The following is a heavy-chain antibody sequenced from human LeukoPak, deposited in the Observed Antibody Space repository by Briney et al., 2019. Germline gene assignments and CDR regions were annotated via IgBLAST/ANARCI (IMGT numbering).Heavy chain of an antibody. V-gene: IGHV1-8*01. Sequence: ASVKVSCKASGYTFTSYDINWVRQATRQGLEWMGWMSPNSGNTGYAQKFQGRVTMTRNTSISTAYMELSSLRSEDTAVYYCARGSIFANYYGMDVWGQGTTVTVSS. CDR3: ARGSIFANYYGMDV. CDR2: MSPNSGNT. J-gene: IGHJ6*02. CDR1: GYTFTSYD. D-gene: IGHD3-9*01.